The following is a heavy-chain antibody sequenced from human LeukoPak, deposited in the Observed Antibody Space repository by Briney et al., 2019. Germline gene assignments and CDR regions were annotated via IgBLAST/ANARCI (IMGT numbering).Heavy chain of an antibody. V-gene: IGHV3-9*01. J-gene: IGHJ4*02. CDR2: ISWNSGSI. CDR3: AKERYCSSTSCPAAFDY. Sequence: GGSLRLSCAASGSTFDDYAMHWVRQAPGKGLEWVSGISWNSGSIGYADSVKGRFTISRDNAKNSLYLQMNSLRAEDTALYYCAKERYCSSTSCPAAFDYWGQGTLVTVSS. CDR1: GSTFDDYA. D-gene: IGHD2-2*01.